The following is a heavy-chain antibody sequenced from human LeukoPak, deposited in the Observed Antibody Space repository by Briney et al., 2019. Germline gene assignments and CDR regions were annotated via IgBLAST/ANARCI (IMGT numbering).Heavy chain of an antibody. CDR2: INQGGREI. Sequence: GGSLRLSCAASGFTFSTYWMTWVRQTPGKGPEWVANINQGGREIYYVDSVKGRFTISRDNAKNSLYLQMNSLRADDTAVYYCAVRLVDYWGQGTLVTVPS. V-gene: IGHV3-7*01. CDR1: GFTFSTYW. D-gene: IGHD2-21*01. CDR3: AVRLVDY. J-gene: IGHJ4*02.